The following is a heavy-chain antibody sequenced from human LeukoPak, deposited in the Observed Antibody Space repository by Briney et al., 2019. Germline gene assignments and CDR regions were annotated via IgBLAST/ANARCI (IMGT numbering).Heavy chain of an antibody. CDR2: ISHSGGT. J-gene: IGHJ4*02. Sequence: SETLSLTCTVSGYSISSGYYWGWIRQPPGKGLKWIGSISHSGGTNYNPSLKSRVTISGDTSKNQFSLRLSSVTAADTAVYYCARASYSYDINGWVPFDYWGQGTLVTVSS. V-gene: IGHV4-38-2*02. D-gene: IGHD3-22*01. CDR1: GYSISSGYY. CDR3: ARASYSYDINGWVPFDY.